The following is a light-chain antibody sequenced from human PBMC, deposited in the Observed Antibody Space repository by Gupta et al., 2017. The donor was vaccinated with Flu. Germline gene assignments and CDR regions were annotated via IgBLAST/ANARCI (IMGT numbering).Light chain of an antibody. CDR3: CHECVAAFT. J-gene: IGKJ3*01. CDR1: QSISSDY. V-gene: IGKV3-20*01. CDR2: GAS. Sequence: VLTQSPGTLSLSPGERATLSCRASQSISSDYLAWYQKLPGQAPRLLLHGASSRATGIPDKFSGSRSARDFTLTISRLVPPDSAVYYCCHECVAAFTFGDGTKVHI.